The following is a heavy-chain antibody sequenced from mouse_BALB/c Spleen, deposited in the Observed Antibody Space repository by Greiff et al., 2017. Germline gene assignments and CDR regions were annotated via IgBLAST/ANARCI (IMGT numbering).Heavy chain of an antibody. J-gene: IGHJ4*01. Sequence: EVKLMESGGGLVQPGGSMTLSCVASGFTFSNYWMNWVRQSPEKGLEWLAEIRLKSNNYATHYAESVKGRFTISRDDSKSSVYLQMNNLRAEDTGIYYCTRRSYYGYAMDYWGQGTSVTVSS. CDR1: GFTFSNYW. CDR2: IRLKSNNYAT. CDR3: TRRSYYGYAMDY. D-gene: IGHD2-1*01. V-gene: IGHV6-6*02.